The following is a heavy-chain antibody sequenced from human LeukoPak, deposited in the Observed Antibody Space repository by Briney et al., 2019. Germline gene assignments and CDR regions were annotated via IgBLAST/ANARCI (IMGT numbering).Heavy chain of an antibody. CDR3: AKSGGYGLIDY. J-gene: IGHJ4*02. V-gene: IGHV4-59*04. D-gene: IGHD1-26*01. CDR2: IHYSGST. CDR1: GGSISSYY. Sequence: SETLSLTCTVSGGSISSYYWSWIRQPPGKGLEWIGYIHYSGSTYYNASLQSRVTISIETSKNQISLRLNSVTAADTAMYYCAKSGGYGLIDYWGQGTLVTVSS.